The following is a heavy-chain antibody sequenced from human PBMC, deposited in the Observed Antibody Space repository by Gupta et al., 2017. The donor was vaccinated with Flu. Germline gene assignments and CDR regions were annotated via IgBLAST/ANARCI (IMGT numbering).Heavy chain of an antibody. V-gene: IGHV3-21*06. CDR1: GFNFNSYT. CDR2: ISASSSYI. CDR3: ARDRGLGSSTADFDS. Sequence: HLVESGGGPVKPGGSLRLSCAASGFNFNSYTMVWVRQAPGKGLEWVSSISASSSYIYYADSLRGRFTISRDNTRNSVFLQINSLRGDDAAIYYCARDRGLGSSTADFDSWGQGTRVTVSS. D-gene: IGHD6-13*01. J-gene: IGHJ5*01.